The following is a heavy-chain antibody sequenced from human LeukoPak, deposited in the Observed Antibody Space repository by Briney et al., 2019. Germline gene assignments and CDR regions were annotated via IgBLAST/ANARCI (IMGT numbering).Heavy chain of an antibody. Sequence: SGGSLRLSCAASGFTFSSYSMNWVRQAPGKGLEWVSSISSSSYTYYADSVKGRFTISRDNAKNSLYLQMNSLRAEDTAVYYCARDEGYSGYDLWGQGTLVTVSS. D-gene: IGHD5-12*01. CDR3: ARDEGYSGYDL. CDR2: ISSSSYT. CDR1: GFTFSSYS. J-gene: IGHJ4*02. V-gene: IGHV3-21*01.